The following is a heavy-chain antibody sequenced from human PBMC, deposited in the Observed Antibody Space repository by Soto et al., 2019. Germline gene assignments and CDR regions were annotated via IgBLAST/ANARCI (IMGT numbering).Heavy chain of an antibody. CDR1: GGTFTSYT. CDR3: ARGVTDATRGDQ. V-gene: IGHV1-69*08. CDR2: IIPILDTA. D-gene: IGHD2-21*02. J-gene: IGHJ4*01. Sequence: QVQLVQSGAEVKKPGSSVKVSCKASGGTFTSYTINWVRQAPGQGLEWMGRIIPILDTANYAQKFQGRVTVTADKYTGTALMELTSLISEDTAVYYCARGVTDATRGDQWGHGTLVTVSS.